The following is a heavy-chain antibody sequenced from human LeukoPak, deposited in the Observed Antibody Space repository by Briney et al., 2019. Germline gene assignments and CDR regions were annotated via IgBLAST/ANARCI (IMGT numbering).Heavy chain of an antibody. D-gene: IGHD6-19*01. CDR1: GLTDSHAW. CDR2: IKNKADGGTT. V-gene: IGHV3-15*01. Sequence: GGSLTLSCAASGLTDSHAWMIWFRQAPGKGLDWVGRIKNKADGGTTDYAAPVKGRLTISSDDSKNTLYLQMNSLKVEDTGMYYCVSYSNGWRHWGQGTLVTVSS. J-gene: IGHJ4*02. CDR3: VSYSNGWRH.